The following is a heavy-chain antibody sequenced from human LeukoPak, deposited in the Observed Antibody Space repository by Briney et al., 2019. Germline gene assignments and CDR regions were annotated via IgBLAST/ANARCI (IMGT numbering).Heavy chain of an antibody. CDR3: ARAPAFGTVDY. Sequence: GGSLRLSCAASGFTFSSHWMSWARQAPGKGLEWVANIKPDGSEKYPVDSVRGRFTVTRDNARNTLYLQMSRLRDDDSAVYYCARAPAFGTVDYWGQGTLVTVSS. J-gene: IGHJ4*02. CDR1: GFTFSSHW. CDR2: IKPDGSEK. V-gene: IGHV3-7*01. D-gene: IGHD3-16*01.